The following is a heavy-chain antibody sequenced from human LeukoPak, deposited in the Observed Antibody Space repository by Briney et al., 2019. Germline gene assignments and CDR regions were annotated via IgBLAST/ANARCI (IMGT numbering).Heavy chain of an antibody. J-gene: IGHJ4*02. V-gene: IGHV3-74*01. CDR3: ATYVVVTAGLY. Sequence: PGGSLRLSCTASGFTFSSYWMHWVRQAPGKGLEWVARVIGDGTGATYADSVRGRFTISRDNAKNTLYLQMNSLGAKGTAVYYCATYVVVTAGLYWGQGTLVSVSS. CDR2: VIGDGTGA. D-gene: IGHD2-21*02. CDR1: GFTFSSYW.